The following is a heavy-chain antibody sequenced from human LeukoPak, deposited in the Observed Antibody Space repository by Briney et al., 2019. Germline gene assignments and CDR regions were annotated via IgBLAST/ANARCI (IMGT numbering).Heavy chain of an antibody. CDR1: GFTFRLFA. V-gene: IGHV3-30*04. Sequence: GRSLRLSCAASGFTFRLFAMHWVRQSPGKGLEWVAVTTFDGRSNYYAESVKGRFTISRDNSKKTLYLQMESLRAEDTAVYFCARDFSDVDTLPPAWGQGTLVIASS. D-gene: IGHD5-18*01. CDR3: ARDFSDVDTLPPA. CDR2: TTFDGRSN. J-gene: IGHJ1*01.